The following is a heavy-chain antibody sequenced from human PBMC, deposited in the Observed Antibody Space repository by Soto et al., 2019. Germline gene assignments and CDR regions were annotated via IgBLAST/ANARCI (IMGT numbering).Heavy chain of an antibody. V-gene: IGHV1-69*13. J-gene: IGHJ6*02. CDR1: GGTFSSYA. CDR2: IIPIFGTA. CDR3: ARGHGIILEENMDV. Sequence: GASVKVSCKASGGTFSSYAISWVRQAPGQGLEWMGGIIPIFGTANYAQKFQGRVTITADESTSTAYMELSSLRSEDTAVYYCARGHGIILEENMDVWGQGTTVTVSS. D-gene: IGHD3-3*01.